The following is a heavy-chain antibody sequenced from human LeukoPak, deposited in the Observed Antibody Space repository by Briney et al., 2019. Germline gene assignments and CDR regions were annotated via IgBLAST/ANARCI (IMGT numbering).Heavy chain of an antibody. Sequence: GGSLRLSCAASGFTVSSKYMTWVRQAPGKGLEWVSIIYSAGTTYYADSVKGRFTISRDNSKNTLFLQMNSLRAEDTAVYYCARVRGYDTSDYDYWGQGTLVTVSS. D-gene: IGHD3-22*01. V-gene: IGHV3-53*01. J-gene: IGHJ4*02. CDR3: ARVRGYDTSDYDY. CDR2: IYSAGTT. CDR1: GFTVSSKY.